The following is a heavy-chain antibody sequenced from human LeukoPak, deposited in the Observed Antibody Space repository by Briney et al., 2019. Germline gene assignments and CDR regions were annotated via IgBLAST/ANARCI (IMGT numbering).Heavy chain of an antibody. CDR2: IYHGSA. V-gene: IGHV4-61*01. D-gene: IGHD6-19*01. CDR1: DDSVSSSRYY. J-gene: IGHJ5*01. Sequence: SETLSLTCTVSDDSVSSSRYYWTWIRQPPGKGLESIGYIYHGSATYNPSLESRVTLSMDTSKNQYSLKMTSVTAADTAVYYCAREGGRQWLVSGALDSWGQGTLVTVSS. CDR3: AREGGRQWLVSGALDS.